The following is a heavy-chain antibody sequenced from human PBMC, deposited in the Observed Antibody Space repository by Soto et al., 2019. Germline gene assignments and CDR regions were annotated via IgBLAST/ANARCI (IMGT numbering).Heavy chain of an antibody. Sequence: PSETLSLTCTVSGDSMSGFYWSWIRQTPGKGLEWIGYINYVGRTSYYSPSLQSRVTISLDSSKNQFSLILSSVTAAATAVYFCARFRRNYFDYWGQGTQVTVSS. CDR1: GDSMSGFY. J-gene: IGHJ4*02. CDR2: INYVGRTS. CDR3: ARFRRNYFDY. D-gene: IGHD3-10*01. V-gene: IGHV4-59*01.